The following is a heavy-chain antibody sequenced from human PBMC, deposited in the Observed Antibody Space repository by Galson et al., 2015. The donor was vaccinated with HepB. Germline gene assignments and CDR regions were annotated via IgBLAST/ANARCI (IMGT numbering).Heavy chain of an antibody. J-gene: IGHJ4*02. CDR2: INPGDSDT. CDR3: ARPNSSRTQHFDY. D-gene: IGHD6-13*01. CDR1: GYRFSNYW. Sequence: QSGAEVKKPGESLKISCEGFGYRFSNYWIGWVRQMPGKGLEWMGSINPGDSDTRYSLSFEGQVTMSADKSTSTAHLQWSSLKASDTAMYYCARPNSSRTQHFDYWGQGTLVTVSS. V-gene: IGHV5-51*01.